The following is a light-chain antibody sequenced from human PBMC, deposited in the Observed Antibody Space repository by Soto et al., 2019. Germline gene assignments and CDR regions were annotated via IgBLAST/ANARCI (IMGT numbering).Light chain of an antibody. CDR1: SSNIGAGYD. J-gene: IGLJ1*01. CDR3: QSYDSSLSVLYV. V-gene: IGLV1-40*01. Sequence: QSALTQPPSVSGAPGQRVTISCTGSSSNIGAGYDVHWYQHLPGTAPKLLIYGNSNRPSGAPDRFSGSKSGTSASLAITGLQAEDEADYYCQSYDSSLSVLYVFGTGTKVTVL. CDR2: GNS.